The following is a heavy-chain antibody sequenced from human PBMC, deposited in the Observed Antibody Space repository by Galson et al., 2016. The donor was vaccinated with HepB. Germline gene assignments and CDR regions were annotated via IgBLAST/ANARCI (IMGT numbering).Heavy chain of an antibody. CDR1: GFTFTTYS. J-gene: IGHJ4*02. D-gene: IGHD6-19*01. Sequence: SLRLSCAASGFTFTTYSMNWVRQVPGKGLEWLSFISSSTTTIYYADSVKGRFTISWANSKSTLYLQMDTLRAEDTAIYYCAKDMDSAWYIHYWGQGTLVTVSS. V-gene: IGHV3-48*01. CDR2: ISSSTTTI. CDR3: AKDMDSAWYIHY.